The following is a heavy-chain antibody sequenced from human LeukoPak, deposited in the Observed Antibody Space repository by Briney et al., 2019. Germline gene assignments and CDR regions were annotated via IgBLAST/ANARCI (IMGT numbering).Heavy chain of an antibody. J-gene: IGHJ3*02. CDR1: GGSFSGYY. Sequence: SETLSLTCAVYGGSFSGYYWSWIRQPPRKGLEWIGEINHSGSTNYNPSLKSRFTISVDTSKNQFSLRLSSVTAADTAVYYCARDPSDSSGYYYVEDAFDIWGQGTMVTVSS. CDR2: INHSGST. CDR3: ARDPSDSSGYYYVEDAFDI. V-gene: IGHV4-34*01. D-gene: IGHD3-22*01.